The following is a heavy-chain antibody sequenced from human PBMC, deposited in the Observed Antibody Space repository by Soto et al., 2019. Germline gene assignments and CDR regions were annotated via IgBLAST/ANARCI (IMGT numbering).Heavy chain of an antibody. CDR1: GFPFSTYP. J-gene: IGHJ4*02. V-gene: IGHV3-48*01. CDR2: INSDSTTT. Sequence: DVQLVESGGGLVQPGGSLRLSCAASGFPFSTYPMHWVRQAPGKGLEWISYINSDSTTTFHADSVKGRFTVSRDNAKNSLSLQLTGLRREDTAAYGGTGDLSLWGQGTLVTVSS. CDR3: TGDLSL.